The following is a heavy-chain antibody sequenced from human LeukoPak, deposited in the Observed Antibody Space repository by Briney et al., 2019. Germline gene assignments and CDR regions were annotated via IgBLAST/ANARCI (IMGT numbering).Heavy chain of an antibody. CDR2: ISGSGDST. D-gene: IGHD3-22*01. CDR1: RFTFRSYA. V-gene: IGHV3-23*01. Sequence: GGSLRLSCAGSRFTFRSYAMSWGRQAPGKGLQWVSTISGSGDSTHYADSVKGRFIISRDNAMNTLYVQMNDLRDDDTAVYYCAKDVDDSSGYDDAFDIWGQGTMVTVSS. CDR3: AKDVDDSSGYDDAFDI. J-gene: IGHJ3*02.